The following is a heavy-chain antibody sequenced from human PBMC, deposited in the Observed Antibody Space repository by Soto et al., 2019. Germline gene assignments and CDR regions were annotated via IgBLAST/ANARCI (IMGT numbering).Heavy chain of an antibody. CDR1: CGTPVYYY. D-gene: IGHD3-16*01. CDR2: IDNSGTT. V-gene: IGHV4-59*12. Sequence: PSPTSTLSCGTPVYYYVPLHRTPPGKGLEWIGNIDNSGTTNYNPSLKSRVTISVDTSNNQFSLKLSSVTAADTAVYYCARDDRDDYRGNFGYWGQGTLVTVSS. CDR3: ARDDRDDYRGNFGY. J-gene: IGHJ4*02.